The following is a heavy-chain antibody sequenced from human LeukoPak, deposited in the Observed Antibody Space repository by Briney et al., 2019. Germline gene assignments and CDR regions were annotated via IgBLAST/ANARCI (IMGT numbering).Heavy chain of an antibody. D-gene: IGHD6-6*01. Sequence: GGSLRLSCAASGFTFSSYAMSWVRQAPGKGLEWVSAISGSGGSTYYADSVKGRFTISRDNAKNSLYLQMNSLRAEDTAVYYCARDRTLYSSSNLYYYYYMDVWGKGTTVTVSS. V-gene: IGHV3-23*01. J-gene: IGHJ6*03. CDR2: ISGSGGST. CDR1: GFTFSSYA. CDR3: ARDRTLYSSSNLYYYYYMDV.